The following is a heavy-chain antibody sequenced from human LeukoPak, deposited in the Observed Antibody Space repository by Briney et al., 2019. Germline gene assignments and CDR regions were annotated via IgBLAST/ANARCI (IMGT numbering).Heavy chain of an antibody. J-gene: IGHJ5*02. D-gene: IGHD6-13*01. CDR1: GGSFSGYY. Sequence: SETLSLTCAVYGGSFSGYYWSWIRQPPGKGLEWIGEINHSGSTNYNPSLKSRVTISVDTSKNQFSLKLSSVTAADTAVYYCARRGSSSWRPIGWFDPWGQGTLVTVSS. CDR2: INHSGST. CDR3: ARRGSSSWRPIGWFDP. V-gene: IGHV4-34*01.